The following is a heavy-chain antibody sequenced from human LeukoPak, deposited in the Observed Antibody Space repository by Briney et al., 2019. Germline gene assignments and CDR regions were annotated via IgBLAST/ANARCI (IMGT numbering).Heavy chain of an antibody. CDR1: GYTFTSYD. Sequence: ASVKVSCKASGYTFTSYDINWVRQAPGQGLEWMGIINPSGGSTSYAQKFQGRVTMTRDTSTSTVYMELSSLRSEDTAVYYCARDGSGSFYFDYWGQGTLVTVSS. D-gene: IGHD3-10*01. J-gene: IGHJ4*02. CDR3: ARDGSGSFYFDY. CDR2: INPSGGST. V-gene: IGHV1-46*01.